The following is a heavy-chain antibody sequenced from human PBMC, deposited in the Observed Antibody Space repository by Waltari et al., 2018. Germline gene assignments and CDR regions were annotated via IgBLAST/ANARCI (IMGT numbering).Heavy chain of an antibody. CDR2: IRSHTYGGTI. CDR1: GFSVGDFA. CDR3: SRGPLWFGEANFDY. V-gene: IGHV3-49*04. J-gene: IGHJ4*02. Sequence: EVQVKESGGGQVQPGRSLRLSCTGSGFSVGDFAMNWVRQAPGKGLEWVGFIRSHTYGGTIEYAASVRGRFIISRDDSKGIAYLEMNSLKPEDTGIYYCSRGPLWFGEANFDYWGQGTLVTVSS. D-gene: IGHD3-10*01.